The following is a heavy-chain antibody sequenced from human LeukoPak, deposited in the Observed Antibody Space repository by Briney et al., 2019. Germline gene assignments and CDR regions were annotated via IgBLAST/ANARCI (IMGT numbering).Heavy chain of an antibody. J-gene: IGHJ4*02. V-gene: IGHV3-30*18. CDR2: ISYDGSNK. CDR3: AKAPGKGYGDYSSASFDY. D-gene: IGHD4-17*01. Sequence: TGGSLRLSCAASGFTFSSYGMHWVRQAPGKGLEWVAVISYDGSNKYYADSVKGRFTISRDNSKNTLYLQMNSLRAEDTAVYYCAKAPGKGYGDYSSASFDYWGQGTLVTVSS. CDR1: GFTFSSYG.